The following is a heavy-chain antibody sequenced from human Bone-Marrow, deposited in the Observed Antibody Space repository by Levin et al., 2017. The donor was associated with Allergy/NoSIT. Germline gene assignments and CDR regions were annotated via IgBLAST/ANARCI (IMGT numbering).Heavy chain of an antibody. V-gene: IGHV3-30*03. CDR1: GFTFGAYG. Sequence: HPGGSLRLSCAVSGFTFGAYGMHWVRQAPGKGLEWVAVISYDGDRKYYADSVKGRVTISRDNSKNTLYLEMNSVRAEDTAVYHCASDMQQIGYGVDAFAFWGQGTMVTVSS. CDR2: ISYDGDRK. D-gene: IGHD2-15*01. J-gene: IGHJ3*01. CDR3: ASDMQQIGYGVDAFAF.